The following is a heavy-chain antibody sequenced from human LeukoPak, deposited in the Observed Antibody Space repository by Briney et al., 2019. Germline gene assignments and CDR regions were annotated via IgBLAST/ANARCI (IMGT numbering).Heavy chain of an antibody. D-gene: IGHD1-7*01. CDR3: ARVAELSWFDP. CDR2: IYYSGST. V-gene: IGHV4-59*01. J-gene: IGHJ5*02. CDR1: GGSISSYY. Sequence: SETLSLTCTVSGGSISSYYWSWIRQPPGKGLEWIGYIYYSGSTNYNPSLKSRVTIPVDTSKNQFSLKLSSVTAADTAVYYCARVAELSWFDPWGQGTLVTVSS.